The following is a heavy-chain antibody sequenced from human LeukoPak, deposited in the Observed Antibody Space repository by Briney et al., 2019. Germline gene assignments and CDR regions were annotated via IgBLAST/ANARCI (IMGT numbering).Heavy chain of an antibody. Sequence: GGSLRLSCAASGFTFSSYSMNWVRQAPGKGLEWVSSISSSSSYIYYADSVKGRFTISRDNAKNSLYLQMNSLRAEDTAVYYCARDMGYYDSSGYLDYWGQGTPVTVSS. D-gene: IGHD3-22*01. J-gene: IGHJ4*02. CDR2: ISSSSSYI. V-gene: IGHV3-21*01. CDR3: ARDMGYYDSSGYLDY. CDR1: GFTFSSYS.